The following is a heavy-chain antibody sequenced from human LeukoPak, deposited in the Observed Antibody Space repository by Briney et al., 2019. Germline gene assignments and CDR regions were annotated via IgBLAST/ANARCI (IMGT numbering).Heavy chain of an antibody. Sequence: GGSQRLSCAASGFTFDDYAMHWVRQAPGKGLEWVSGISWNSGSIGYADSVKGRFTISRDNAKNSLYLQMNSLRAEDTALYYCAKANYYRNYFDYWGQGTLVTVSS. J-gene: IGHJ4*02. CDR1: GFTFDDYA. CDR3: AKANYYRNYFDY. D-gene: IGHD3-10*01. V-gene: IGHV3-9*01. CDR2: ISWNSGSI.